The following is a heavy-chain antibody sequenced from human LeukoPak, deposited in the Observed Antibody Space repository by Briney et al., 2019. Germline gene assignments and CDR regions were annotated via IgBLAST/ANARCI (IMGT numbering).Heavy chain of an antibody. D-gene: IGHD2-15*01. CDR2: ISYDGSTI. V-gene: IGHV3-30-3*01. Sequence: GGSLRLSCAASGFTFRSHAMHWVRQAPGKGLEWVAFISYDGSTIYYADSVKGRLYISRDNSKNTLYVQMNSLRPEDTAVYYCARDLSEGYSIDHWGQGTLVTVPS. CDR3: ARDLSEGYSIDH. CDR1: GFTFRSHA. J-gene: IGHJ4*02.